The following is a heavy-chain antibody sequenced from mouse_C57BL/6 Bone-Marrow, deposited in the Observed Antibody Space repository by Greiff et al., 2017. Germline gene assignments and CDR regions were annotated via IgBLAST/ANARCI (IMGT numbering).Heavy chain of an antibody. CDR2: IDPSDSYT. V-gene: IGHV1-59*01. Sequence: VQLQQPGAELVRPGTSVKLSCKASGYTFTSYWMHWVKQRPGQGLEWIGEIDPSDSYTNYNQKFKGKATLTVDTSSSTAYMQLSSLTSEDSAVYYCARREGITTVVARDYFDYWGQGTTLTVSA. D-gene: IGHD1-1*01. CDR1: GYTFTSYW. J-gene: IGHJ2*01. CDR3: ARREGITTVVARDYFDY.